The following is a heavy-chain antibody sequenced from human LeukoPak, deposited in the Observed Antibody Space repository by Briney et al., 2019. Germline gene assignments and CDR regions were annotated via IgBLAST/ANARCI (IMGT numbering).Heavy chain of an antibody. J-gene: IGHJ4*02. Sequence: SETLSLTCSVSGGSISSYYWSWIRQPPGKGLEWIGNIYYSGSTNYNPSLKSRVTISVDTSKSQFSLQLSPVTAADTAVYYCARGGSYYGYWGQGTLVTVSS. D-gene: IGHD1-26*01. V-gene: IGHV4-59*08. CDR1: GGSISSYY. CDR2: IYYSGST. CDR3: ARGGSYYGY.